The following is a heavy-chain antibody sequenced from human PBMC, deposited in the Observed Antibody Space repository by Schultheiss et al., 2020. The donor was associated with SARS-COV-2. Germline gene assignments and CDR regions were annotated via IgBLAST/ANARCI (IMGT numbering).Heavy chain of an antibody. D-gene: IGHD6-13*01. CDR3: ARDQAAGTDY. CDR2: ISDSGGST. J-gene: IGHJ4*02. V-gene: IGHV3-23*01. CDR1: GLTFSSYA. Sequence: GGSLRLSCAASGLTFSSYAMSWVRQAPGKGLEWVSAISDSGGSTYYADSVKGRFTISRDNSKNTLYLQMNSLRAEDTAVYYCARDQAAGTDYWGQGTLVTVSS.